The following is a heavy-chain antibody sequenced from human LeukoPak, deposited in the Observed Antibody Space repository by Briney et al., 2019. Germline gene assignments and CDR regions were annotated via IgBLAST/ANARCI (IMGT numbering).Heavy chain of an antibody. J-gene: IGHJ6*02. CDR1: GITFSSYW. CDR2: IKQDGSEK. Sequence: PGGSLRLSCAASGITFSSYWMSWVRQAPGKGLEWVANIKQDGSEKYYVDSVKGRFTISRDNAKNSLYLQMNSLRAEDTAVYYCARDPRALDVWGQGTTVTVSS. V-gene: IGHV3-7*01. CDR3: ARDPRALDV.